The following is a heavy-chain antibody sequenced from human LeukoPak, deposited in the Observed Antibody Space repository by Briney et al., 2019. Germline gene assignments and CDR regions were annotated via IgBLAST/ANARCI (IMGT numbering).Heavy chain of an antibody. Sequence: GGSLRLSCAASGFTVSSNYMSWVRQAPGKGLEWVSVIYSGVRTYYADSVKGRFTISRDNSKNTLYLQMNSLRVEDTAVYYCARVLAASGTAYWGQGTLVTVPS. J-gene: IGHJ4*02. CDR1: GFTVSSNY. V-gene: IGHV3-66*01. D-gene: IGHD6-13*01. CDR2: IYSGVRT. CDR3: ARVLAASGTAY.